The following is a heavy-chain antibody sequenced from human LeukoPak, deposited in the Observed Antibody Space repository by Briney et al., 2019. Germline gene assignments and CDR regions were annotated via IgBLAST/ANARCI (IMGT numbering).Heavy chain of an antibody. CDR3: ASRRYSSSWYELGAIDI. CDR2: ISSSGSTI. D-gene: IGHD6-13*01. CDR1: GFTFCDYY. V-gene: IGHV3-11*01. J-gene: IGHJ3*02. Sequence: PGGSLRLSCAASGFTFCDYYMSWIRQAPGKGLEWVSYISSSGSTIYYADSVKGRFTISRDNAKNSLYLQMNSLRAEDTAVYYCASRRYSSSWYELGAIDIWGQGTMVTVSS.